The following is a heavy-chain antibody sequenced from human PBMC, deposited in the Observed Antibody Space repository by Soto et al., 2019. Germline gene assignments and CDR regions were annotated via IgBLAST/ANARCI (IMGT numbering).Heavy chain of an antibody. CDR3: ARDLSQYDFWSGYRFDY. D-gene: IGHD3-3*01. CDR2: ISSSGSTI. J-gene: IGHJ4*02. CDR1: GFTFSSYE. Sequence: QSGGSLRLSCAASGFTFSSYEMNWVRQAPGKGLEWVSYISSSGSTIYYADSVKGRFTISRDNAKNSLYLQMNSLRAEDTAVYYCARDLSQYDFWSGYRFDYWGQGTLVTVSS. V-gene: IGHV3-48*03.